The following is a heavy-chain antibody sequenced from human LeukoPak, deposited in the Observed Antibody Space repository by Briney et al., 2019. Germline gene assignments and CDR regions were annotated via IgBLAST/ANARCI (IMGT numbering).Heavy chain of an antibody. V-gene: IGHV1-18*01. CDR1: GYTFTSYG. CDR3: ARDRFVVVPAAKLYYYYGMDV. D-gene: IGHD2-2*01. Sequence: GASVKVSCKASGYTFTSYGISWVRQAPGQGLEWMGWISAYNGNTNYAQKPQGRVTMTTDTSTSTAYMELRSLRSDDTAVYYCARDRFVVVPAAKLYYYYGMDVWGQGTTVTVSS. CDR2: ISAYNGNT. J-gene: IGHJ6*02.